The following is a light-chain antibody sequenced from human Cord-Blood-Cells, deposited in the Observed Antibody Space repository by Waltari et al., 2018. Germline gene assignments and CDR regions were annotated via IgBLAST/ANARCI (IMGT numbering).Light chain of an antibody. Sequence: QSALTQPPSASGSPGQSVTLSCTATSIDVCGYTYVSWYQQHPGKPPKLMIYEVSKRPSGVPDRFSGSKSGNTASLTVSGLQAEDEADYYCSSYAGSNNYVFGTGTKVTVL. CDR2: EVS. CDR3: SSYAGSNNYV. J-gene: IGLJ1*01. CDR1: SIDVCGYTY. V-gene: IGLV2-8*01.